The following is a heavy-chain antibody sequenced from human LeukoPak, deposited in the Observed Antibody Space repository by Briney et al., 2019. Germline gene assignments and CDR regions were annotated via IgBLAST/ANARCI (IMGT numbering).Heavy chain of an antibody. CDR2: IRGSGGNM. CDR3: ARDFDYVWGSYRLWYFDL. D-gene: IGHD3-16*02. V-gene: IGHV3-23*01. J-gene: IGHJ2*01. CDR1: GFTFSAYA. Sequence: GGSLRLSCAASGFTFSAYAVSWVRQAPGKGLEWVSTIRGSGGNMYYADSVKGRFTISRDNSRNTLYLQMNGLRAEDTAVYYCARDFDYVWGSYRLWYFDLWGRGTLVTVSS.